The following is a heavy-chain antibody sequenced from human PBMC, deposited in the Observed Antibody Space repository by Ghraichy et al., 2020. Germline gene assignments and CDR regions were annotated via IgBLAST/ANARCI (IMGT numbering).Heavy chain of an antibody. J-gene: IGHJ4*02. CDR1: GFTFSSYS. V-gene: IGHV3-21*01. Sequence: GGSLRLSCAASGFTFSSYSMNWVRQAPGKGLEWVSSISSSSSYIYYADSVKGRFTISRDNAKNSLYLQMNSLRAEDTAVYYCAGTYGDYAEHDYWGQGTLVTVSS. CDR3: AGTYGDYAEHDY. CDR2: ISSSSSYI. D-gene: IGHD4-17*01.